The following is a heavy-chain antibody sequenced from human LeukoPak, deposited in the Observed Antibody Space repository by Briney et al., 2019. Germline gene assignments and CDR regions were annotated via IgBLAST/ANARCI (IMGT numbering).Heavy chain of an antibody. J-gene: IGHJ4*02. CDR1: GFTFSSYW. CDR2: INSDGSST. CDR3: ASRAWFGELYIDY. D-gene: IGHD3-10*01. V-gene: IGHV3-74*01. Sequence: GGSLRLSCAASGFTFSSYWMHWVTQAPGKVLVWVSRINSDGSSTSYADSVKGRFTISRDNAKNTLYLQMNSLRAEDTAVYYCASRAWFGELYIDYWGQGTLVTVSS.